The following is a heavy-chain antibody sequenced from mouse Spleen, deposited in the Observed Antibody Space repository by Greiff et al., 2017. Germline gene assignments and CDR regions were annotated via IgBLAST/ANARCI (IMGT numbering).Heavy chain of an antibody. J-gene: IGHJ4*01. CDR2: ISTYYGDA. V-gene: IGHV1S137*01. CDR1: GYTFTDYA. Sequence: VQLQQSGAELVRPGVSVKISCKGSGYTFTDYAMHWVKQSHAKGLEWIGVISTYYGDASYNQKFKGKATMTVDKSSSTAYMELARLTSEDSAIYYCAREEGSMDYWGQGTSVTVSS. CDR3: AREEGSMDY.